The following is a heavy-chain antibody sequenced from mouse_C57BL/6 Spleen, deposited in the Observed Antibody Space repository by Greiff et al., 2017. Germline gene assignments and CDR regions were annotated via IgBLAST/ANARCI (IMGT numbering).Heavy chain of an antibody. CDR2: IDPETGGT. D-gene: IGHD2-2*01. Sequence: QVQLQQSGAELVRPGASVTLSCKASGYTFTDYEMHWVKQTPVHGLEWIGAIDPETGGTAYNQKFKGKAILTAGKSSSTAYMELRSLTSEDSAVYYCTRSGYDVPYAMDYWGQGTSVTVSS. V-gene: IGHV1-15*01. J-gene: IGHJ4*01. CDR3: TRSGYDVPYAMDY. CDR1: GYTFTDYE.